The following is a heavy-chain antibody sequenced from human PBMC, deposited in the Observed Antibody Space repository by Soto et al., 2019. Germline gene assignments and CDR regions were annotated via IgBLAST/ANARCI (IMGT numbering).Heavy chain of an antibody. CDR2: ISAYNGNT. V-gene: IGHV1-18*01. J-gene: IGHJ6*02. D-gene: IGHD3-10*01. CDR3: ASNYLYDYGSGNTNYYGMDV. CDR1: GYTFTSYG. Sequence: QVQLVQSGAEVKKPGASVKVSCKASGYTFTSYGISWVRQAPGQGLEWMGWISAYNGNTNYAQKLQGRVTMTTDTSTSTAYMELRSLRSDDTAVYYCASNYLYDYGSGNTNYYGMDVWGQGTTVTVSS.